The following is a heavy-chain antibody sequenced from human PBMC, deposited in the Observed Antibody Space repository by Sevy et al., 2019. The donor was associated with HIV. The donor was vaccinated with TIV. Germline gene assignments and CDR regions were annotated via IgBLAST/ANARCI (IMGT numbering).Heavy chain of an antibody. CDR1: GITFSDHA. CDR2: ISGNGDKT. Sequence: GGSLRLSCEVSGITFSDHAMSWVRQAPGKGLEWVSAISGNGDKTPYGGSVRGRFTVSRDNSKNTLYLQMDSLRTEDTAVYYCAKRKWVSVTATGGPFDFWGRGTLVTVSS. V-gene: IGHV3-23*01. D-gene: IGHD2-21*02. CDR3: AKRKWVSVTATGGPFDF. J-gene: IGHJ4*02.